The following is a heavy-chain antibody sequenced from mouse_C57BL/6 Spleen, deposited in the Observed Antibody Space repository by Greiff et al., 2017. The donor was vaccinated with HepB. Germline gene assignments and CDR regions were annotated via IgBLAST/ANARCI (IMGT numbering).Heavy chain of an antibody. D-gene: IGHD2-2*01. CDR1: GYTFTSYW. J-gene: IGHJ2*01. V-gene: IGHV1-69*01. CDR2: IDPSDSYT. CDR3: ARGVTEGVDY. Sequence: QVQLQQSGAELVMPGASVKLSCKASGYTFTSYWMHWVKQRPGQGLEWIGEIDPSDSYTNYTQKFKGKSTLTVDKSSSTAYMQLSSLTSEDSAVYYCARGVTEGVDYWGQGTTLTVSS.